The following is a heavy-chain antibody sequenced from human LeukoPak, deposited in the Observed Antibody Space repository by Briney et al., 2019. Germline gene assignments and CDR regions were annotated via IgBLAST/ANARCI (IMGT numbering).Heavy chain of an antibody. V-gene: IGHV3-30*18. CDR3: AKGRGAFDI. CDR1: GFTFSSYG. J-gene: IGHJ3*02. CDR2: ISNDGSNK. D-gene: IGHD3-10*01. Sequence: SLRLSCVASGFTFSSYGMHWVRQAPGKGLEWAAVISNDGSNKYYADSVKGRFTISRDNSKNTLYLQMNSLRAEDTAVYYCAKGRGAFDIWGQGTMATVSS.